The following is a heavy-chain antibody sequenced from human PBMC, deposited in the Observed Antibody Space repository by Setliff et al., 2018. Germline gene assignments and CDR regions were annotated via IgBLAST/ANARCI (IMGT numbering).Heavy chain of an antibody. CDR2: ISGSGGRT. Sequence: TVGSLRLSCAASGFTFSSYAMSWVRQAPGKGLEWVSTISGSGGRTYYADSVKGRFTISRDNSKNTLYLQMNSLRAEDTAVYYCAKDLSAERYFDWLAYYYYGMDVWGQGTTVTVSS. D-gene: IGHD3-9*01. CDR3: AKDLSAERYFDWLAYYYYGMDV. J-gene: IGHJ6*02. CDR1: GFTFSSYA. V-gene: IGHV3-23*01.